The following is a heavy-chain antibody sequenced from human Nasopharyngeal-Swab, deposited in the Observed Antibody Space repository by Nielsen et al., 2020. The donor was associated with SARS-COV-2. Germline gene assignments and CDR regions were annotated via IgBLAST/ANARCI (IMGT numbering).Heavy chain of an antibody. V-gene: IGHV3-30*03. D-gene: IGHD5-24*01. J-gene: IGHJ4*02. CDR3: ARDRGDGYNLYYFDY. Sequence: GGALRLSCAASGFTVSSYGMHWVRQAPGKGLEWVAVISYDGSNKYYADSVKSRFTISRDNSKNTLYLQMNSLRAEDTAVYYCARDRGDGYNLYYFDYWGQGTLVTVSS. CDR2: ISYDGSNK. CDR1: GFTVSSYG.